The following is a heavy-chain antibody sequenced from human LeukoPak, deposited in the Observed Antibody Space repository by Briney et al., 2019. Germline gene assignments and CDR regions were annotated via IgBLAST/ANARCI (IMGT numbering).Heavy chain of an antibody. V-gene: IGHV4-34*01. CDR1: GGSFSGYY. D-gene: IGHD6-19*01. CDR2: INHSGST. J-gene: IGHJ4*02. Sequence: PSETLSLTCAVYGGSFSGYYWSWIRQPPGKGLEWIGEINHSGSTNYNPSLKSRVTISVDKSKNQFSLKLSSVTAADTAVYYCARDDNSSGWPDYWGQGTLVTVSS. CDR3: ARDDNSSGWPDY.